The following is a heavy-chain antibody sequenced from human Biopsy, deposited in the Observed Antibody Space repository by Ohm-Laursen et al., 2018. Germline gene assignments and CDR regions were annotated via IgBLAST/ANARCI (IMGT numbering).Heavy chain of an antibody. CDR3: ARDPRDTALGIFDY. D-gene: IGHD5-18*01. Sequence: GASVKVSCKASGGTFTNYAISWVRQAPGQGLEWMGGIIPIFGTANYAQKFQGRVTITADESTSTAYMELSSLRSDDTAVYYCARDPRDTALGIFDYWGLGTLVTVSS. CDR2: IIPIFGTA. J-gene: IGHJ4*02. V-gene: IGHV1-69*13. CDR1: GGTFTNYA.